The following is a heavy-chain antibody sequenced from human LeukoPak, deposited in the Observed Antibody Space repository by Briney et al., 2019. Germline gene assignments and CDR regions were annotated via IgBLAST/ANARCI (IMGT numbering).Heavy chain of an antibody. CDR1: GFTFSSYS. CDR2: ISSSSSTI. D-gene: IGHD2-2*01. V-gene: IGHV3-48*01. J-gene: IGHJ6*03. CDR3: AKGDCSSTSCPPDYYYYYYMDV. Sequence: HPGGSLRLSCAASGFTFSSYSMNWVRQAPGKGLEWVSYISSSSSTIYYADSVKGRFTISRDNAKNSLYLQMNSLRAEDTAVYYCAKGDCSSTSCPPDYYYYYYMDVWGKGTTVTVSS.